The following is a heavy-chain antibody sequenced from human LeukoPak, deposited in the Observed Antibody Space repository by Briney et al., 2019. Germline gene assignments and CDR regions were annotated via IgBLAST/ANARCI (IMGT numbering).Heavy chain of an antibody. V-gene: IGHV1-69*06. CDR3: ARDNDSRDPPHFDY. J-gene: IGHJ4*02. CDR2: IIPIFGTA. CDR1: LCTFSNYA. D-gene: IGHD3-16*01. Sequence: SSVKVACKASLCTFSNYAICWVRQAPGQALEWMGGIIPIFGTANYAQKLRGRVTITADKSTRTDYMELSSLRSEDTAVYYCARDNDSRDPPHFDYWGQGTLVTVSS.